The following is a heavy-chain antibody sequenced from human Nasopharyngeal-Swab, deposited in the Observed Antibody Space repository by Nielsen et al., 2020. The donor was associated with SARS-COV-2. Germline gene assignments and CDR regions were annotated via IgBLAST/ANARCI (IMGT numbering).Heavy chain of an antibody. Sequence: GESLNISCAASGFNFNNYWMSWVRQAPGKGLEWVANIKQDGSERHYLESVRGRFTISRDNGKNSVFLQMNNLRAEDTAVYYCTKDHVRGWQLDSWGQGTLVTVSS. D-gene: IGHD6-19*01. CDR3: TKDHVRGWQLDS. CDR2: IKQDGSER. J-gene: IGHJ4*02. V-gene: IGHV3-7*03. CDR1: GFNFNNYW.